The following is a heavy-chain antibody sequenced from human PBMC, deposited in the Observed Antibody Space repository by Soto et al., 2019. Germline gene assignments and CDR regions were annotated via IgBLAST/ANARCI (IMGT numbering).Heavy chain of an antibody. CDR1: GGSVSSSSCY. V-gene: IGHV4-39*01. CDR2: IYYSGKT. D-gene: IGHD3-10*01. J-gene: IGHJ5*02. Sequence: SETLSLTCTVSGGSVSSSSCYWGWIRQPPGKGLEWIGSIYYSGKTYYNPSLESRVTMSVDTSKNQLFLKLTSVTAADTAMYYCAKNYFGSGSNYNLRWFDPWGQGTLVTVS. CDR3: AKNYFGSGSNYNLRWFDP.